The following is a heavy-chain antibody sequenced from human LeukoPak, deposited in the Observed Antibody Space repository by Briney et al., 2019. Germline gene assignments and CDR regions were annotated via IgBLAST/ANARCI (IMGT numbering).Heavy chain of an antibody. CDR2: INYSGSI. V-gene: IGHV4-59*01. CDR3: ARGGGLEHYYYYYYMDV. Sequence: SETLSLTCTVSGGSISIYYWSWIRQPPGKGLEWIGYINYSGSINYNPSLKSRVTISVDTSKNQFSLKLTSVTAADTAVYYCARGGGLEHYYYYYYMDVWGKGTTVTVSS. J-gene: IGHJ6*03. D-gene: IGHD1-1*01. CDR1: GGSISIYY.